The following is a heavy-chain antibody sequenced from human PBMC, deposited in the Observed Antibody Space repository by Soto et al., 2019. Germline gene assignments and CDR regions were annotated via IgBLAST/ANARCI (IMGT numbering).Heavy chain of an antibody. V-gene: IGHV1-46*01. Sequence: ASVKVSCKASGYTFTSYYMHWGRQAPGQGLEGMGIINPSGGSTSYAQKFQGRVTMTRDASTSTAYMELSSLRSEDTAVYYCARGSITIFGVVIGYYYYGMDVWGQGTTVTVSS. D-gene: IGHD3-3*01. CDR3: ARGSITIFGVVIGYYYYGMDV. CDR1: GYTFTSYY. J-gene: IGHJ6*02. CDR2: INPSGGST.